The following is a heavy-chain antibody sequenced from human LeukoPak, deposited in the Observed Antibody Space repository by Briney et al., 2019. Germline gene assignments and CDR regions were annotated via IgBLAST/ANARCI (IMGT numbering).Heavy chain of an antibody. CDR2: IYYSGST. Sequence: SQTLSLTCTVSGGSISSGGYYWSWIRQRPGKGLEWIGYIYYSGSTYYNPSLKSRVTISVDTSKNQFSLKLSSVTAADTAVYYCARGPGRQWLDPYYFDYWGQGTLVTVSS. CDR1: GGSISSGGYY. V-gene: IGHV4-31*03. D-gene: IGHD6-19*01. CDR3: ARGPGRQWLDPYYFDY. J-gene: IGHJ4*02.